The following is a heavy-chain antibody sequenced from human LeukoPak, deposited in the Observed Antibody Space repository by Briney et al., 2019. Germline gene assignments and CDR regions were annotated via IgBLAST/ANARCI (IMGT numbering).Heavy chain of an antibody. D-gene: IGHD6-13*01. CDR1: GGSISSGDYY. J-gene: IGHJ4*02. V-gene: IGHV4-30-4*08. CDR2: IYYSGST. Sequence: SETLSLTCTVSGGSISSGDYYWSWIRQPPGKGLEWIGYIYYSGSTYYNPSLKSRVTISVDTSKNQFSLKLSSVTAADTAVYYCARIDSSSHFDYWGQGTLVTVSS. CDR3: ARIDSSSHFDY.